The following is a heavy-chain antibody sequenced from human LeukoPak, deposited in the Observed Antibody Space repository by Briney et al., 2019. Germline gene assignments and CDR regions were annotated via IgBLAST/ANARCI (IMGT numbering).Heavy chain of an antibody. Sequence: GESLKISCKGSGYRFSSYWIAWVRQMPGKGLEWMGIIYIGDYDTRYGPSFQGQVTISADKSISTAYLQWSSLKASDTAMYYCARRPTVVTPFDYWGQGTLVTVSS. CDR3: ARRPTVVTPFDY. CDR1: GYRFSSYW. D-gene: IGHD4-23*01. CDR2: IYIGDYDT. J-gene: IGHJ4*02. V-gene: IGHV5-51*01.